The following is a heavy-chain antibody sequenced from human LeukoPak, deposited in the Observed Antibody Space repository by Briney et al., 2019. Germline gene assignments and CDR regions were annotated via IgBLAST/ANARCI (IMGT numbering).Heavy chain of an antibody. D-gene: IGHD5-18*01. J-gene: IGHJ4*03. V-gene: IGHV4-34*01. CDR2: INHSGST. CDR3: ARGQYRRDY. Sequence: PSETLSLTCAVYGGSFSGYYWSWIRQPPGKGLEWIGEINHSGSTNYNPSLKSRVTILVDTSKNQFSLILISVTAADTAVYYCARGQYRRDYWGQGTTVTVSS. CDR1: GGSFSGYY.